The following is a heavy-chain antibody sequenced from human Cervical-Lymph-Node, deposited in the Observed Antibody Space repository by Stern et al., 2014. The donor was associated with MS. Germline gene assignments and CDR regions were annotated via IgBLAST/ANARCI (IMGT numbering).Heavy chain of an antibody. CDR2: IKQDGSEQ. V-gene: IGHV3-7*01. J-gene: IGHJ3*02. CDR3: ARDLVAATRRGSFDI. CDR1: GFTFSSYW. D-gene: IGHD1-26*01. Sequence: EVQLEESGGGLVRPGGSLRLSCAASGFTFSSYWMTWVRQSPGKGLEWVANIKQDGSEQYYANPVKGRFSISRDNAKNSLYLQMNSLRVEDTAVYYCARDLVAATRRGSFDIWGQGTMVTVSS.